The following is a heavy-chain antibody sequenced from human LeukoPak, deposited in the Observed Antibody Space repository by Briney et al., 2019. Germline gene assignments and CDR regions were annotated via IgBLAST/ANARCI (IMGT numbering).Heavy chain of an antibody. CDR3: ARRYSYGTIDY. CDR2: IWYDGSNK. J-gene: IGHJ4*02. CDR1: GFTFSSYG. V-gene: IGHV3-33*01. D-gene: IGHD5-18*01. Sequence: GGSLRLSCAASGFTFSSYGMHWVRQAPGKGLEWVAVIWYDGSNKYYADSVKGRFTISRDNSKNTLYLQMNSLRAEDTAVYYCARRYSYGTIDYWGQGTLVTVSS.